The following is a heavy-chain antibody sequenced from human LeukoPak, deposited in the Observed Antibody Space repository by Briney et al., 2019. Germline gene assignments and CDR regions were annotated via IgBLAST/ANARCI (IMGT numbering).Heavy chain of an antibody. CDR3: ARGPRHHFNY. CDR1: GGSFSGYY. Sequence: SETLSLTCAVYGGSFSGYYWSWIRQPPGKGLEWIGEINHSGSTNYNPSLKSRVTISVDTSKNQFSLKLSSVTAADTAVYYCARGPRHHFNYWGQETLVTVSS. CDR2: INHSGST. J-gene: IGHJ4*02. D-gene: IGHD1-14*01. V-gene: IGHV4-34*01.